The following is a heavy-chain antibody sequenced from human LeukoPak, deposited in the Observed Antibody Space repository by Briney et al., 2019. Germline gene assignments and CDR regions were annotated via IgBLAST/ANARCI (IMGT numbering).Heavy chain of an antibody. D-gene: IGHD3-22*01. J-gene: IGHJ3*02. CDR1: GYTFTSYD. Sequence: ASVTVSCKASGYTFTSYDINWVRQAPGQGLEWMGWMNPNSGNTGYAQKFQGRVTITRNTSISTAYMELSSLRSEDTAVYYCARGDYYDSSGYHDAFDIWGQGTMVTVSP. V-gene: IGHV1-8*03. CDR2: MNPNSGNT. CDR3: ARGDYYDSSGYHDAFDI.